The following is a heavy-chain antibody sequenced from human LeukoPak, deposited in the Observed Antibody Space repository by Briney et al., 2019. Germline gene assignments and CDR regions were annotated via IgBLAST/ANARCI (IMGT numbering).Heavy chain of an antibody. V-gene: IGHV3-21*01. D-gene: IGHD5-18*01. Sequence: GGSLRLSCAASGLTFSNYEMNWVRQAPGKGLEWVSSISSSSSYIYYADSVKGRFTISRDNAKNSLFLQMNSLRAEDTALYYCAKQADTPMLIWSFTDYWGQGTLVTVSS. CDR1: GLTFSNYE. J-gene: IGHJ4*02. CDR3: AKQADTPMLIWSFTDY. CDR2: ISSSSSYI.